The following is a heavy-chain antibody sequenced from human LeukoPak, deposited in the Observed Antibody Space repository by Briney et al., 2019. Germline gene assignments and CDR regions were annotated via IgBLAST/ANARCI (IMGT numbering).Heavy chain of an antibody. J-gene: IGHJ1*01. CDR3: ARARRSSSWYVAEYFQH. CDR1: GFTSSSYA. Sequence: GGSLRPSCAASGFTSSSYAMHWVRQAPGKGLEWVAVISYDGSNKYYADSVKGRFTISRDNSKNTLYLQMNSLRAEDTAVYYCARARRSSSWYVAEYFQHWGQGTLVTVSS. D-gene: IGHD6-13*01. CDR2: ISYDGSNK. V-gene: IGHV3-30-3*01.